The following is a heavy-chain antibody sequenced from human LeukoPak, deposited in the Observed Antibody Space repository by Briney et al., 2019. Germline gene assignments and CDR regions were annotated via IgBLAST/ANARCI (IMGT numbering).Heavy chain of an antibody. CDR3: AGGRSAAGNFDY. CDR1: GGSISSYY. V-gene: IGHV4-59*12. D-gene: IGHD6-13*01. CDR2: IYYSGST. J-gene: IGHJ4*02. Sequence: SETLSLTCTVSGGSISSYYWSWIRQPPGKGLEWIGYIYYSGSTNYNPSLKSRVTISVDTSKNQFSLKVTSVTAADTAVYYCAGGRSAAGNFDYWGQGTLVTVSS.